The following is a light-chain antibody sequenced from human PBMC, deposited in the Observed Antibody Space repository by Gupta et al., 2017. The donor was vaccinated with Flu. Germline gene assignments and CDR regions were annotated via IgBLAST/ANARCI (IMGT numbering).Light chain of an antibody. CDR3: MQDLQTPS. Sequence: DIVMTQSPLSLPVTPGEPASISCRSSQSLLHSNGYNYLDWYLQKPGQSPQLLIYLGSNRASGVPERCSGRGSGTDFTMKISRVEAEDVGVYYCMQDLQTPSFGGGTKVEIK. J-gene: IGKJ4*01. CDR1: QSLLHSNGYNY. CDR2: LGS. V-gene: IGKV2-28*01.